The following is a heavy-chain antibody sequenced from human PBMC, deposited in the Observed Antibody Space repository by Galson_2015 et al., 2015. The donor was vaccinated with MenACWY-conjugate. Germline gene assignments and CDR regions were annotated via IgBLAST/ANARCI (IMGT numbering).Heavy chain of an antibody. J-gene: IGHJ4*02. CDR2: VYWHDDK. CDR1: GLSLSSHAEL. Sequence: PALVKPTQTLTLTCTFSGLSLSSHAELVGWVRQPPGKAPEWLAFVYWHDDKRSSPSLRGRLPITKDTSRNQVVLTMTNMDPADTSIFYCAYRTHVTSVDFWGQGTLVTVSS. D-gene: IGHD2-21*02. V-gene: IGHV2-5*01. CDR3: AYRTHVTSVDF.